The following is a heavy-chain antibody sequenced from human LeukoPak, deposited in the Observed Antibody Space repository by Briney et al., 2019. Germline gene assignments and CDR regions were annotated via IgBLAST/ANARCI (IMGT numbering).Heavy chain of an antibody. D-gene: IGHD3-22*01. V-gene: IGHV3-33*01. CDR1: GFTFSSYG. J-gene: IGHJ4*02. Sequence: GGSLRLSCAASGFTFSSYGMHWVRQAPGKGLEWVAVIWYDGSNKYYADSVKGRFTISRDNSKNTLYLQMNSLRAEDTAVYYCARDGRISYYDSSGPLDYWGQGTLVTVSS. CDR3: ARDGRISYYDSSGPLDY. CDR2: IWYDGSNK.